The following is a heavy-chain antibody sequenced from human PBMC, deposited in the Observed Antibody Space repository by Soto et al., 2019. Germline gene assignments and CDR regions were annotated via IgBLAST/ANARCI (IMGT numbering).Heavy chain of an antibody. D-gene: IGHD4-17*01. J-gene: IGHJ4*02. CDR3: AREEYCDYLPPGPIDS. Sequence: QVQLVESGGGVVQPGRSLRLSCAASGFTFSSYGMHWVRQAPGKGLEWVAVIWYDGSNKYYVDSVKGRFTISRDNSKNTLYLQMNSLRAEDTAVYDCAREEYCDYLPPGPIDSWGQGTLVTVSS. CDR1: GFTFSSYG. CDR2: IWYDGSNK. V-gene: IGHV3-33*01.